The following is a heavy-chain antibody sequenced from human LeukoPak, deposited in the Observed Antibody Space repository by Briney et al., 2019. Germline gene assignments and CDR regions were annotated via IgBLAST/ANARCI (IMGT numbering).Heavy chain of an antibody. CDR1: GYNFISYY. Sequence: ASVKVSCKASGYNFISYYMHWVRQAPGQGLEWMGIINPSGGSTSYAQKFQDRVTMTRDTSTSTVYMELSSLKSEDTAVYYCAREGVVLVDAVRYYYYGMDVWGQGTTVTVSS. V-gene: IGHV1-46*01. CDR2: INPSGGST. CDR3: AREGVVLVDAVRYYYYGMDV. J-gene: IGHJ6*01. D-gene: IGHD2-8*01.